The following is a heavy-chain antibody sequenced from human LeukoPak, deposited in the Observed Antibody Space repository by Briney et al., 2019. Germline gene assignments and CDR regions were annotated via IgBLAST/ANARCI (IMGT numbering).Heavy chain of an antibody. Sequence: ASVKVSCKAFGYTFTGYYIHWVRQAPGQGLEWMACINPKTGDTNYAQNFQGRVTMTRDTSISTAYMELSSLTSDDTAVYYCARLSGNYAYWGQGTLVTVSS. CDR2: INPKTGDT. CDR1: GYTFTGYY. D-gene: IGHD1-26*01. CDR3: ARLSGNYAY. V-gene: IGHV1-2*02. J-gene: IGHJ4*02.